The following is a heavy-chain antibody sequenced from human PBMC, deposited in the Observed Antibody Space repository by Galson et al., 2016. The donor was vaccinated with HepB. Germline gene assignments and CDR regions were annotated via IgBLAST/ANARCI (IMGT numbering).Heavy chain of an antibody. V-gene: IGHV4-31*03. D-gene: IGHD3-10*01. Sequence: TLSLTCTVSDGSISSPNYYWSWVRQHPAKGLAWIGYVRNSGQTHFNPSLQSRLSISLDTSQSQFSLTLTSVTAADTAVYYCAREPQSMVQGVRSPYYGMDVWGKGTTATVSS. CDR3: AREPQSMVQGVRSPYYGMDV. J-gene: IGHJ6*04. CDR2: VRNSGQT. CDR1: DGSISSPNYY.